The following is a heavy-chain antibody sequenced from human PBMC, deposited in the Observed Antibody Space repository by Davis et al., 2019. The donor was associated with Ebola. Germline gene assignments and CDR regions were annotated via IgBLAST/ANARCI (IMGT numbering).Heavy chain of an antibody. CDR1: GGSFSGYY. V-gene: IGHV4-34*01. Sequence: MPSETLSLTCAVYGGSFSGYYWSWIRQPPGKGLEWIGEINHSGSTNYNPSLKSRVTISVDTSKNQFSLKLSSVTAADTAVYYCAKDRSFRRLYLQLYYYYYGMDVWGQGTTVTVSS. CDR2: INHSGST. CDR3: AKDRSFRRLYLQLYYYYYGMDV. D-gene: IGHD2-8*01. J-gene: IGHJ6*02.